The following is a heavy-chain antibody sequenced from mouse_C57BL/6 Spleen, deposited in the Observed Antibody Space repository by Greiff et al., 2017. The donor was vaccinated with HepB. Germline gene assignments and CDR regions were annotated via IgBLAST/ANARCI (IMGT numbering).Heavy chain of an antibody. D-gene: IGHD1-1*01. CDR3: TRFGIYYYGSSPYYAMDY. Sequence: EVQLQESGTVLARPGASVKMSCKTSGYTFTSYWIHWVKQRPGQGLEWIGAIYPGNSDTSYNQKFKGKAKLTAVTSASTAYMELSSLTNEDSAVYYCTRFGIYYYGSSPYYAMDYWGQGTSVTVSS. J-gene: IGHJ4*01. CDR1: GYTFTSYW. CDR2: IYPGNSDT. V-gene: IGHV1-5*01.